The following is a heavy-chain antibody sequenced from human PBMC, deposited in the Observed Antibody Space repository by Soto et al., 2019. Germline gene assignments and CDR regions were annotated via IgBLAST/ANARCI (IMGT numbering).Heavy chain of an antibody. CDR2: IIPIFGTA. Sequence: QVQLVQSGAEVKKPGSSVKVSCKASGGTFSSYAISWVRQAPGQGLEWMGGIIPIFGTANYAQKFRGRVTITADKSTSTAYMELSSLRSEDTAVYYCARGGRGYSYGPTYNWFDPWGQGTLVTVSS. J-gene: IGHJ5*02. CDR1: GGTFSSYA. D-gene: IGHD5-18*01. V-gene: IGHV1-69*06. CDR3: ARGGRGYSYGPTYNWFDP.